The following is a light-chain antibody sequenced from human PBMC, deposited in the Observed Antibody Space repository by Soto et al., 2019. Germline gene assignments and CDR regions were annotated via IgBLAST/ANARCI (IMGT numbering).Light chain of an antibody. V-gene: IGKV3-20*01. Sequence: EIVLTQSPGTLSLSPGERATLSCRASQIVSSTYLAWFQQKPGQAPRLLIYGASTRATGIPDRFSGSGSGADFTLTISGLEPEDFGLYYCQQYGVTPPNTFGRGTKVEV. CDR3: QQYGVTPPNT. CDR2: GAS. CDR1: QIVSSTY. J-gene: IGKJ4*01.